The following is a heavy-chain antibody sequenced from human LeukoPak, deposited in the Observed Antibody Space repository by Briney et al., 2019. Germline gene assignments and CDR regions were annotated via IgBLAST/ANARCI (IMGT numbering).Heavy chain of an antibody. J-gene: IGHJ4*02. CDR3: ARDLGSSGYEGFDY. CDR2: ISYDGTNK. D-gene: IGHD3-22*01. V-gene: IGHV3-30*04. CDR1: GFTFSSYA. Sequence: PGRSLRLSCAASGFTFSSYAMHWVRQAPGKGLEWVAVISYDGTNKYYADSVKGRFTISRDNSKNTVYLQMNSLRAEDTAVYYCARDLGSSGYEGFDYWGQGTPVTVSS.